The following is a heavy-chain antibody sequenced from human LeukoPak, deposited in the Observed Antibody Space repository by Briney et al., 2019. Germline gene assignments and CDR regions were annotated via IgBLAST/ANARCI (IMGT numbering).Heavy chain of an antibody. CDR3: TTVFYTLLPGYLNQMDV. D-gene: IGHD3-9*01. V-gene: IGHV1-24*01. J-gene: IGHJ6*04. CDR1: EYTVTEVA. Sequence: ASVKVSCKVSEYTVTEVAIHWVRQTGEGLEWMGGFHPKDADMIYAQKFQGRVTMTQDTSTDTVYMELSSLRSEDTAIYYCTTVFYTLLPGYLNQMDVWSKGTTVTISS. CDR2: FHPKDADM.